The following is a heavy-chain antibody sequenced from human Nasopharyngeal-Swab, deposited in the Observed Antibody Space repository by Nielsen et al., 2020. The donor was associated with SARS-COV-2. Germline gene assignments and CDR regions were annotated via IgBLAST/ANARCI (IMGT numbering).Heavy chain of an antibody. J-gene: IGHJ4*02. V-gene: IGHV3-23*01. CDR1: GFTFSSYA. D-gene: IGHD4-23*01. CDR3: AKDLGVESPLWFDY. CDR2: ISGSGGST. Sequence: ESLKISCTASGFTFSSYAMSWVRPAPGKGLEWVSEISGSGGSTYYAESVKGRFTISRDNSKNTLYLQMSSLRAEDTAIYYCAKDLGVESPLWFDYWGQGTLLTVSS.